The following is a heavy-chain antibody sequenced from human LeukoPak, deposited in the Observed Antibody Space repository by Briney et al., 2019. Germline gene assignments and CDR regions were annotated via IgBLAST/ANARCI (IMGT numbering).Heavy chain of an antibody. Sequence: SVKVSCKASGGTFSSYTISWVRQAPGQGLEWMGGIIPLFGTPDYAQKFQGRVTITADKSTSTAYMELSSLRSEDTAVYYCASATLRCSGGSCYEMDVWGKGTTVTVSS. CDR3: ASATLRCSGGSCYEMDV. D-gene: IGHD2-15*01. CDR2: IIPLFGTP. J-gene: IGHJ6*04. V-gene: IGHV1-69*06. CDR1: GGTFSSYT.